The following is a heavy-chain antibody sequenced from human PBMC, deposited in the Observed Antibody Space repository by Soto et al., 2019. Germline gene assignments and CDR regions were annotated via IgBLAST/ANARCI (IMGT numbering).Heavy chain of an antibody. CDR2: IIPIFGTA. J-gene: IGHJ6*02. CDR3: AKVRYSSPMGYYYGMDV. Sequence: QAQLEQSGGEVKKPGSSVKVSCKASRVAFSKFIVTWVRQAPGLGLEWVGGIIPIFGTANYAQKFQGRVTIPADETTSTSYMEGNNLRSEDTAVYYCAKVRYSSPMGYYYGMDVWGQGTTVTVSS. D-gene: IGHD6-19*01. CDR1: RVAFSKFI. V-gene: IGHV1-69*01.